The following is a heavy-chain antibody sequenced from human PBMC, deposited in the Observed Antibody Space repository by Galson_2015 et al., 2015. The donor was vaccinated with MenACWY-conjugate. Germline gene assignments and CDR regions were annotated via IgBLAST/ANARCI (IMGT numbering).Heavy chain of an antibody. Sequence: SLRLSCAASGFTFIGYSLNWVRQAPGKGLEWVSSISDSSNYIYNADSVKGRFTISRDNAKNSLYLQMNSLRAEDTAVYYCARDLPHEYRRFYYYYMDVWGKGATVTVSS. CDR3: ARDLPHEYRRFYYYYMDV. D-gene: IGHD4-11*01. V-gene: IGHV3-21*01. J-gene: IGHJ6*03. CDR2: ISDSSNYI. CDR1: GFTFIGYS.